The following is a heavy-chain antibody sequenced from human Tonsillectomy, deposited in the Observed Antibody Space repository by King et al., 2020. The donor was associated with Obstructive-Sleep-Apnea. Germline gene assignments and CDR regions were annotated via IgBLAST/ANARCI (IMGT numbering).Heavy chain of an antibody. CDR1: GFTFDDYA. V-gene: IGHV3-9*01. Sequence: VQLVESGVGLVQPGRSLRLSCAASGFTFDDYAMHWVRQAPGRGLEWVSGISWHRGREDYVDSVKGRFTTSRDNAKKFLFLQMNNLRTEDTAFYYCAKDLAPYSGDDYLFDYWGRGTLVTVSS. J-gene: IGHJ4*02. CDR2: ISWHRGRE. D-gene: IGHD5-12*01. CDR3: AKDLAPYSGDDYLFDY.